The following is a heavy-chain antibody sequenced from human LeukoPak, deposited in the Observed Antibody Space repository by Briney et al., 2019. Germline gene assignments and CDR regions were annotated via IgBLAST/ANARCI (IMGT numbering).Heavy chain of an antibody. CDR1: GHSLTNYW. V-gene: IGHV5-51*01. J-gene: IGHJ3*02. CDR2: IYPGDSDT. D-gene: IGHD3-22*01. Sequence: GESLRISCKCSGHSLTNYWIGWVRQMPEKGLEWMGIIYPGDSDTRYSPSFQGQVTISADKSISTAYLQWSSLKASDTAMYYCARHLRSYYYDSSGYHAAFDIWGQGTMVTVSS. CDR3: ARHLRSYYYDSSGYHAAFDI.